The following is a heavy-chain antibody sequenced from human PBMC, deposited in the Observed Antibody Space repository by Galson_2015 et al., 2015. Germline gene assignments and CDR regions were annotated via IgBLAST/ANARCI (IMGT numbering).Heavy chain of an antibody. CDR3: ARMGASEDFFDY. J-gene: IGHJ4*02. V-gene: IGHV3-7*01. CDR1: GFTFSSYW. Sequence: SLRLSCAASGFTFSSYWMSWVRQAPGKGLEWVANIKEDGSEKYYVDSVRGRFTISRDNAKNSLYLQMNSLRAEDTAVYYCARMGASEDFFDYWGQGTLVTVSS. D-gene: IGHD1-26*01. CDR2: IKEDGSEK.